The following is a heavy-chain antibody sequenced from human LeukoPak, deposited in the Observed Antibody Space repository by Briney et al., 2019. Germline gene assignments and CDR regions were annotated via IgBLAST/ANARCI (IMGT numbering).Heavy chain of an antibody. D-gene: IGHD3-22*01. CDR2: IYYSGST. CDR3: AREVYYYDSSGD. J-gene: IGHJ4*02. V-gene: IGHV4-30-4*01. Sequence: PSETLSLTCTVSGGSISSGDYYWSWIRQPPGKGLEWIGYIYYSGSTYYNPSLKSRDTISVDTSKNQFSLKLSSVTAADMAVYYCAREVYYYDSSGDWGQGTLVTVSS. CDR1: GGSISSGDYY.